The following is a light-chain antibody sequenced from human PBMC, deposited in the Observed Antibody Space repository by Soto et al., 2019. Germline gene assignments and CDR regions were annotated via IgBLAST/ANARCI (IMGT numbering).Light chain of an antibody. CDR1: QGISNY. V-gene: IGKV1-27*01. CDR2: AAS. CDR3: QKYNSALFT. Sequence: DIQMTQSPSSLSASVGDRVTITCRASQGISNYLAWYQQKPEKVPKLLIYAASTLQSGVPSRFSGSGSGTDFTLTISSLQPEDVATYSCQKYNSALFTFGGGNKVEIK. J-gene: IGKJ4*01.